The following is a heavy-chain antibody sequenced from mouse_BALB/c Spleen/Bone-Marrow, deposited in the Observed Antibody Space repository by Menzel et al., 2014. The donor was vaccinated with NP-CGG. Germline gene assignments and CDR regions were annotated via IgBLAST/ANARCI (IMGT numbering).Heavy chain of an antibody. CDR1: GFSLTSYG. CDR3: AKRGNYGYFDY. J-gene: IGHJ2*01. Sequence: QVQLKESGPSLVPPSQSLFITCTVSGFSLTSYGVHWVRQSPGKGLEWLGVVWRGGSTDYNAAFMSRLSITKDNSKSQVFFKMNSLQADDTAIYYCAKRGNYGYFDYWGQGTTLTIAS. CDR2: VWRGGST. V-gene: IGHV2-5-1*01. D-gene: IGHD2-1*01.